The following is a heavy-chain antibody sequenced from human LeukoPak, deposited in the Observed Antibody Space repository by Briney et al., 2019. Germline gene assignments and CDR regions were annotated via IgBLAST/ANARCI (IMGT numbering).Heavy chain of an antibody. D-gene: IGHD6-19*01. Sequence: GGSLRLSCTAAGFTFSDYAVTWVRQAPGKGLEWVGFIRNQANGGTADYAASVKGRFTISRDDSKTIAYLQMNSLKTEDTAVYFCSRAYSTGWLGINDYWGQGALDTVSS. CDR1: GFTFSDYA. CDR2: IRNQANGGTA. J-gene: IGHJ4*02. CDR3: SRAYSTGWLGINDY. V-gene: IGHV3-49*04.